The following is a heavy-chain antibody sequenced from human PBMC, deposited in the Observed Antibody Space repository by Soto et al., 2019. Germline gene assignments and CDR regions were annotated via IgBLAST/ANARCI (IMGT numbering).Heavy chain of an antibody. CDR2: ISAYNGNT. J-gene: IGHJ4*02. D-gene: IGHD3-10*01. Sequence: GASVKVSCKASGYTFTSYGISWVRQAPGQGLEWMGWISAYNGNTNYAQKLQGRVTMTTDTSTSTAYMELRSLRSDDTAVYCCARASYYYGSGDFDYWGQGTLVTVSS. CDR1: GYTFTSYG. V-gene: IGHV1-18*01. CDR3: ARASYYYGSGDFDY.